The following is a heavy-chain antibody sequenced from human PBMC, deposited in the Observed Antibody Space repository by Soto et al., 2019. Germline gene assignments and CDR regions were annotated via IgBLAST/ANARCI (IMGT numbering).Heavy chain of an antibody. CDR3: ARDIVIVLVPAAIQDYYYGMDV. J-gene: IGHJ6*02. Sequence: QVQLVQSGAEVKKPGSSVKVSCKASGGTFSSYAISWVRQAPGQGLEWMGGIIPIFGTANYEQKFQGRVTITADESTSTAYLDLSSLGSENTAVYYCARDIVIVLVPAAIQDYYYGMDVWGQGTTVTVSS. D-gene: IGHD2-2*01. CDR1: GGTFSSYA. CDR2: IIPIFGTA. V-gene: IGHV1-69*12.